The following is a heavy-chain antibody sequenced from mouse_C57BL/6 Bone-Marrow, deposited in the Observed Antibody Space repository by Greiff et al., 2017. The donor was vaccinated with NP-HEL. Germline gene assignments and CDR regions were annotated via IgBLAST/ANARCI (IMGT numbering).Heavy chain of an antibody. J-gene: IGHJ3*01. Sequence: EVKLVESGAELVRPGASVKLSCTASGFNITDDYMHWVKQRPEQGLEWIGWIDPENGDTEYASKFQGKATITADTSSNTAYLQLSSLTSEDTAVYYCTTVDYGSSYDAYWGQGTLVTVSA. CDR2: IDPENGDT. D-gene: IGHD1-1*01. CDR3: TTVDYGSSYDAY. V-gene: IGHV14-4*01. CDR1: GFNITDDY.